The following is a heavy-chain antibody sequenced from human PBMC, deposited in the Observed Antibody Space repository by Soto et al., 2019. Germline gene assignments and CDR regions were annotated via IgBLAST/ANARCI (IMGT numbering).Heavy chain of an antibody. CDR2: ISAHNGNT. CDR1: GYAFTTYG. D-gene: IGHD1-1*01. CDR3: ARGRYGDY. Sequence: QVHLVQSGAEVKKPGASVKVSCKGSGYAFTTYGITWVRQAPGQGLEWMGWISAHNGNTNYAQKLQGRVTVTRDTSTSTPNMELRGLRSDDTAVYYWARGRYGDYWGQGALVTVSS. J-gene: IGHJ4*02. V-gene: IGHV1-18*01.